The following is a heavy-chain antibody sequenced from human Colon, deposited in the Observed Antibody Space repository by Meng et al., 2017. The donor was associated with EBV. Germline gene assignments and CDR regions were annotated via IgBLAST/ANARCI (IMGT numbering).Heavy chain of an antibody. J-gene: IGHJ5*02. CDR3: ARDYYASGFVFDL. CDR1: GGSIDSDNW. CDR2: IYHSGTT. V-gene: IGHV4-4*02. D-gene: IGHD3-10*01. Sequence: QTRPRESGPGLVQPSGTRALTCAVSGGSIDSDNWWNWVRQTPGKGLEWIGEIYHSGTTNYNPSLKSRVTISIDKSKNQFSLKLTSVTAADTAVYYCARDYYASGFVFDLWGQGTLVTVSS.